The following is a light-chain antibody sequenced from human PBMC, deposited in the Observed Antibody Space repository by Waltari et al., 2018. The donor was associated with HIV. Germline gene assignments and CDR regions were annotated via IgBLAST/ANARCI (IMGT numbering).Light chain of an antibody. V-gene: IGLV1-44*01. J-gene: IGLJ1*01. CDR3: AAWDDSLNAYV. CDR2: SLD. CDR1: GPNIGHNT. Sequence: QSVLTQTPSASGTPGQRVIVSCSGRGPNIGHNTVNWSQQLPGAAPTLLIHSLDQRPSGVPDRFSGSKSGASASLAISGLQSEDEADYYCAAWDDSLNAYVFGGGTKVTVL.